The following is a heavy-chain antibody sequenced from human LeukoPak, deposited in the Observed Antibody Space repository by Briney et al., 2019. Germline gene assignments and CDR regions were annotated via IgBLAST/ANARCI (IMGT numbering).Heavy chain of an antibody. D-gene: IGHD5-18*01. CDR3: ARDYRYSYGVDR. CDR1: GFTFSSYA. CDR2: ISYDGSNK. J-gene: IGHJ5*02. Sequence: GGSLRLSCAASGFTFSSYAMHWVRQAPGKGLEWVAVISYDGSNKYYADSVKGRFTISRDNAKNSLYLQMSSLRAEDTAVYYCARDYRYSYGVDRWGQGTLVTVSS. V-gene: IGHV3-30*04.